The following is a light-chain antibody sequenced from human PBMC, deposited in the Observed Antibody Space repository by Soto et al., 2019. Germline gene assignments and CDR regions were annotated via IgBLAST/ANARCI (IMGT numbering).Light chain of an antibody. CDR1: SSDVGAYNH. J-gene: IGLJ2*01. CDR2: GVN. CDR3: TSYAGSNNLI. V-gene: IGLV2-8*01. Sequence: QSALTQPPSASGSPGQSVTISCPGTSSDVGAYNHVSWYQQFPGKAPKLMIYGVNERPSGVPDRFSGSKSGNTASLTVSGLQAGDEADYFCTSYAGSNNLIFGGGTKLTVL.